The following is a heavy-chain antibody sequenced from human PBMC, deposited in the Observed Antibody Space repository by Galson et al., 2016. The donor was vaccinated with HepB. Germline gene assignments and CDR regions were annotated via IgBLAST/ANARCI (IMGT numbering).Heavy chain of an antibody. V-gene: IGHV4-59*01. Sequence: ETLSLTCIVSGGSISSYYWHWIRQAPGKGLEWIGFINYSGDTRYNPSLKSRVTISVDTSKNQFSLRLTSVTAADAAMYFCAREYSSFDYMGHGILVTVSS. D-gene: IGHD6-19*01. CDR3: AREYSSFDY. J-gene: IGHJ4*01. CDR2: INYSGDT. CDR1: GGSISSYY.